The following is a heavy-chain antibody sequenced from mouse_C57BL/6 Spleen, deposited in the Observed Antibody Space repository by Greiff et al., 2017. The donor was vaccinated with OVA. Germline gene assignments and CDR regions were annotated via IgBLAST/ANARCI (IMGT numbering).Heavy chain of an antibody. CDR1: GYAFSSSW. D-gene: IGHD1-1*01. Sequence: VVKPGASVKISCKASGYAFSSSWMNWVKQRPGKGLEWIGRIYPGDGDTNYNGKFKGKATLTADKSSSTAYMQLSSLTSEDSAVYFGARDTTVADWYFDVWGTGTTVTVSS. J-gene: IGHJ1*03. CDR3: ARDTTVADWYFDV. CDR2: IYPGDGDT. V-gene: IGHV1-82*01.